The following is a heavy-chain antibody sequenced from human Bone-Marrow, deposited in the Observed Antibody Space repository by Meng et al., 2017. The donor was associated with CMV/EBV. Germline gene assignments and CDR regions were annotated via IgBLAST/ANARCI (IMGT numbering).Heavy chain of an antibody. CDR3: ARGGLVRGVVLPKWFDP. D-gene: IGHD3-10*01. Sequence: GGSLRLSCKGSGYTFASYWIAWMRQRLGQGMEGVSIIYPGDSKTHYSPSLQGRVTITADKSTKIAYLQWNSLTTSDTAFYYCARGGLVRGVVLPKWFDPWGHGTLVTVSS. CDR2: IYPGDSKT. CDR1: GYTFASYW. V-gene: IGHV5-51*01. J-gene: IGHJ5*02.